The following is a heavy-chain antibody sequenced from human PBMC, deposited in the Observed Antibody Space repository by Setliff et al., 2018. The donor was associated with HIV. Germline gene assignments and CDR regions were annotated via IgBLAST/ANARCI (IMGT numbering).Heavy chain of an antibody. D-gene: IGHD2-2*01. CDR3: ARDKTYCNYSRCSRAGWYFDL. CDR2: TYHSGNT. CDR1: GYSINSSHF. J-gene: IGHJ2*01. Sequence: SETLSLTCTVSGYSINSSHFWGWIRQPPGKGLEWVGSTYHSGNTHYNPSLKSRVTISVDTSKNQFSLKLSSVTAADTAVYYCARDKTYCNYSRCSRAGWYFDLWGRGTLVTVSS. V-gene: IGHV4-38-2*02.